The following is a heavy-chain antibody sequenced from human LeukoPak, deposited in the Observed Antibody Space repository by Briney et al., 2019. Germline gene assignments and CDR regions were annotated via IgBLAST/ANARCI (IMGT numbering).Heavy chain of an antibody. CDR3: ARGGRVTVTNAEYFQH. D-gene: IGHD4-17*01. CDR1: GGSVSSGSYY. CDR2: IYYSGST. J-gene: IGHJ1*01. Sequence: KPSETLSLTCTVSGGSVSSGSYYWSWIRQPPGKGLEWIGYIYYSGSTNYNPSLKSRVTISVDTSKNQFSLKLSSVTAADTAVYYCARGGRVTVTNAEYFQHWGQGTLVTVSS. V-gene: IGHV4-61*01.